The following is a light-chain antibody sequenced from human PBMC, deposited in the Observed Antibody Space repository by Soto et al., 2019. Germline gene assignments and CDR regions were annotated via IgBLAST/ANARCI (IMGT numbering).Light chain of an antibody. J-gene: IGKJ1*01. V-gene: IGKV3-20*01. CDR2: GAS. CDR1: QSVGSSY. Sequence: EIVLTQSPGTLSLSPGERATLSCRASQSVGSSYLSWYQQKPGQAPRLLLYGASSRATGILDRFSGSGSGRAFTLTISRLEPEDLAVYYCQQYGSSPPWTFGQGTKVEIK. CDR3: QQYGSSPPWT.